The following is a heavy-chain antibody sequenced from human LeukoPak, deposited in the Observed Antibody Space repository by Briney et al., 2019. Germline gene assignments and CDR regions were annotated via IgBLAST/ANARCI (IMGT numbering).Heavy chain of an antibody. CDR2: IYSGGST. V-gene: IGHV3-53*05. CDR1: GFTVSSNY. D-gene: IGHD3-10*01. Sequence: GGSLRLSCAASGFTVSSNYMSWVRQAPGKGLEWVSVIYSGGSTYYADSVKGRFTISRDNAKNSLYLQMNSLRTEDTALYYCAKGVRITTVRGAFDIWGQGTMVTVSS. J-gene: IGHJ3*02. CDR3: AKGVRITTVRGAFDI.